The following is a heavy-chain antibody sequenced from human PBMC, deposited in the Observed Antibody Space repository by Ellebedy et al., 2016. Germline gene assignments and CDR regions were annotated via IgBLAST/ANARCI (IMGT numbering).Heavy chain of an antibody. Sequence: GGSPRLSXAASGFTFSSYAMSWVRQAPGKGLEWVSAISGSGGSTYYADSVKGRFTVSRDNSKNTLYLQMNSLRAEDTAVYYCAKDGFSGSYYHYFDYWGQGTLVTVSS. CDR2: ISGSGGST. V-gene: IGHV3-23*01. CDR1: GFTFSSYA. CDR3: AKDGFSGSYYHYFDY. J-gene: IGHJ4*02. D-gene: IGHD1-26*01.